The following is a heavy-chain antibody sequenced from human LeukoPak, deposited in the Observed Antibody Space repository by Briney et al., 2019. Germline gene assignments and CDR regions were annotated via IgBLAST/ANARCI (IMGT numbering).Heavy chain of an antibody. CDR1: GGSFSGYY. V-gene: IGHV4-34*01. J-gene: IGHJ4*02. D-gene: IGHD4-11*01. Sequence: PSETLSLTCAVYGGSFSGYYWSWIRQPPGKGLEWIGEINHSGSTNYNPSFKSRVTISVDTSKNQFSLKLSSVTAADTAVYYCARDRVRGNSNPFFDYWGQGTLVTVSS. CDR3: ARDRVRGNSNPFFDY. CDR2: INHSGST.